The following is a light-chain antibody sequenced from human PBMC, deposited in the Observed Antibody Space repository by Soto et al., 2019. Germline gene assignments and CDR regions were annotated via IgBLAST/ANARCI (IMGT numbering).Light chain of an antibody. J-gene: IGLJ3*02. V-gene: IGLV2-8*01. CDR3: ISYTSSSTWV. Sequence: QSALTQPPSASGSPGQSVTISCTGTFSDVGGYKFVSWYQQHPGKVPKLMIYEVNKRPSGVPDRFSGSKSGNTASLTVSGLQAEDEADYYCISYTSSSTWVFGGGTKLTVL. CDR1: FSDVGGYKF. CDR2: EVN.